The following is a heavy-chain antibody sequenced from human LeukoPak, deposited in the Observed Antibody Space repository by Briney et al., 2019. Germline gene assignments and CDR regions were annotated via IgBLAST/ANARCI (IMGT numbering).Heavy chain of an antibody. V-gene: IGHV3-30*02. CDR2: IFYNGTDK. CDR3: AKAGASGSGPIDS. CDR1: GFIFRTYA. Sequence: GGSLRLSCAASGFIFRTYAMNWVRQAPGKGLEWVAFIFYNGTDKYADSVKGRFTISRDNSKNTSYLEMNRLRPEDTALYYCAKAGASGSGPIDSWGQGTPVIVSS. D-gene: IGHD3-10*01. J-gene: IGHJ4*02.